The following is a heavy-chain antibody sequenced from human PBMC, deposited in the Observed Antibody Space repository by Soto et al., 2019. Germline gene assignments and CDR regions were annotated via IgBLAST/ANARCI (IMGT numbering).Heavy chain of an antibody. D-gene: IGHD3-10*01. Sequence: SETLSLTCTVSGGSISSYYWSWIRQPPGKGLEWIGYIYYSGSTNYNPSLKSRVTISVDTSKNQFSLKLSSVTAADTAVYYCARFGYYGLGSYGYYYYYMDVWGKGTTVTVSS. J-gene: IGHJ6*03. CDR2: IYYSGST. CDR3: ARFGYYGLGSYGYYYYYMDV. V-gene: IGHV4-59*01. CDR1: GGSISSYY.